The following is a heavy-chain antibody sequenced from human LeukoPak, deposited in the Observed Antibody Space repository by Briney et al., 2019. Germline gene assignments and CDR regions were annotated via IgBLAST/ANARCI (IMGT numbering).Heavy chain of an antibody. V-gene: IGHV3-30*18. D-gene: IGHD1-14*01. J-gene: IGHJ4*02. CDR1: GFTISTFD. CDR3: AKGNPGSYFDY. CDR2: ISYDGDNK. Sequence: GGSLRLSCAASGFTISTFDMHWVRQAPGKGLEWVALISYDGDNKYYADSVKGRFTISRDNSRTTIYLQMNSLRAEDTAVYYCAKGNPGSYFDYWGQGTLVTVSS.